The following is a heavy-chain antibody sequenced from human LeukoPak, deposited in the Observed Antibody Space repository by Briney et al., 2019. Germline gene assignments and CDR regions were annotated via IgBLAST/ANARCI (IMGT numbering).Heavy chain of an antibody. CDR2: IYPGDSDT. J-gene: IGHJ4*02. D-gene: IGHD6-13*01. Sequence: PGESLKISCKGSGYSFTSYWIGWVRQMPGKGLEWMGIIYPGDSDTRYSPSFQGQVTISADKSISTAYLQWSSLKASDTAMYYCARHVGIAAAGTIVDYWGQGTLVTVSS. V-gene: IGHV5-51*01. CDR3: ARHVGIAAAGTIVDY. CDR1: GYSFTSYW.